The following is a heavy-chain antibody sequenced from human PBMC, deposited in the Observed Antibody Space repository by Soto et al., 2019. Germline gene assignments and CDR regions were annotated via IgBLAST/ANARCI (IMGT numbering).Heavy chain of an antibody. CDR2: IKDRGSI. V-gene: IGHV4-34*01. CDR1: GGSCSGYY. CDR3: ARESHDILTGPPWVWYFDL. J-gene: IGHJ2*01. Sequence: QVQLQQWGAGPLRPLETLSLTCGVSGGSCSGYYWAWIRQSPGKGLEWIGEIKDRGSINYNPSLNSRFSISVDTSKNNYSRNRRYVTAADTAVYYCARESHDILTGPPWVWYFDLWGRGTLVTVSS. D-gene: IGHD3-9*01.